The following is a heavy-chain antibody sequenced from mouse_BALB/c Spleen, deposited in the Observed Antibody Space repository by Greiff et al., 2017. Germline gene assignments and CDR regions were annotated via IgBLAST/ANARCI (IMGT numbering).Heavy chain of an antibody. CDR1: GFTFSDYY. V-gene: IGHV5-4*02. CDR3: ARDGDYDRGFAY. CDR2: ISDGGSYT. D-gene: IGHD2-4*01. J-gene: IGHJ3*01. Sequence: EVKLVESGGGLVKPGGSLKLSCAASGFTFSDYYMYWVRQTPEKRLEWVATISDGGSYTYYPDSVKGRFTISRDNAKNNLYLQMSSLKSEDTAMYYCARDGDYDRGFAYWGQGTLVTVSA.